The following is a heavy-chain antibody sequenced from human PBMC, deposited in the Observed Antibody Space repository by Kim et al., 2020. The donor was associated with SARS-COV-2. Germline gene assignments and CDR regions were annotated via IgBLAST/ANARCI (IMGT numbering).Heavy chain of an antibody. D-gene: IGHD2-15*01. CDR3: AKDGEVGDCSGGSCYFDY. CDR2: ISYDGSNK. V-gene: IGHV3-30*18. CDR1: GFTFSSYG. Sequence: GGSLRLSCAASGFTFSSYGMHWVRQAPGKGLEWVAVISYDGSNKYYADPVKGRFTISRDNSKNTLYLQMNSLRAEDTAVYYCAKDGEVGDCSGGSCYFDYWGQGTLVTVSS. J-gene: IGHJ4*02.